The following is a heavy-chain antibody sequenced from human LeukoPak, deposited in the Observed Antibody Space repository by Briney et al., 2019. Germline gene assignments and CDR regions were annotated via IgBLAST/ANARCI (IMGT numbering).Heavy chain of an antibody. D-gene: IGHD6-13*01. CDR2: IDSGRST. CDR3: ARPDSSSWYFDAFDI. Sequence: GGSLRLSCAASGFTVSSNYMSWVRQAPGKGLEWVSLIDSGRSTYYADSVKGRFTISRDNAKNSLYLQMNSLRAEDTAVYYCARPDSSSWYFDAFDIWGQGTMVTVSS. CDR1: GFTVSSNY. J-gene: IGHJ3*02. V-gene: IGHV3-66*04.